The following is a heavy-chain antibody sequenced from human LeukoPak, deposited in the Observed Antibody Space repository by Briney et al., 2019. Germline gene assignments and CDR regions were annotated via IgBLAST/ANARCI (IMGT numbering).Heavy chain of an antibody. CDR1: GFTFSNAW. Sequence: GGSLRLSCAASGFTFSNAWMGWVRQAPGKGLEWVGRIKSKTDGGTTDYAAPVKGRFTISRDDSKNTLYLQMNSLKTEDTAVYYCTTGRDLEEYYFDYWGQGTLVTVSS. D-gene: IGHD5-24*01. CDR2: IKSKTDGGTT. V-gene: IGHV3-15*01. CDR3: TTGRDLEEYYFDY. J-gene: IGHJ4*02.